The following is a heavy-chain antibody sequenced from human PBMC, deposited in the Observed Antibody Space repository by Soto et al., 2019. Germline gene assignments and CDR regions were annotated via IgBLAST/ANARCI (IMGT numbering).Heavy chain of an antibody. CDR1: GFTFSSYA. V-gene: IGHV3-23*01. Sequence: EVQLLESGGGLVQPGGSLRLSCAASGFTFSSYAMNWVRQAPGKGLEWVSVISGSGGSTYYADSVKGRFTISRDNSKNTLYLQMNSLRAEDTAVYHCARRSSGWYFDYWGQGTLVTVSS. CDR3: ARRSSGWYFDY. D-gene: IGHD6-19*01. CDR2: ISGSGGST. J-gene: IGHJ4*02.